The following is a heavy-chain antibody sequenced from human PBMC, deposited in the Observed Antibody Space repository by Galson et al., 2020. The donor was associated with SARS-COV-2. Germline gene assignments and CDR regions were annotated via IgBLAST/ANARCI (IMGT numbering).Heavy chain of an antibody. CDR3: AHRLGITGTPYVDY. Sequence: SGPTLVKPTQTLTLTCTFSGFSLSTSGVGVGWIRQPPGKALEWLALIYWDDDKRYSPSLKSRLTITKDTSKNQVVLTMTNMDPVDTATYYGAHRLGITGTPYVDYGGQGTLVTVSS. V-gene: IGHV2-5*02. CDR2: IYWDDDK. J-gene: IGHJ4*02. CDR1: GFSLSTSGVG. D-gene: IGHD1-20*01.